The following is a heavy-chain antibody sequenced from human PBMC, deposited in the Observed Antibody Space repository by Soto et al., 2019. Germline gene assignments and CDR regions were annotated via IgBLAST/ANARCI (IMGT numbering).Heavy chain of an antibody. V-gene: IGHV4-31*03. J-gene: IGHJ5*02. D-gene: IGHD3-3*01. Sequence: PSETLSLTCTVSGGSISSGGYYWSWIRQHPGKGLEWIGYIYYSGSTYYNPSLKSRVTISVDTSKNQFSLKLSSVTAADTAVYYCARSPTIFGAPYLNWFDPWGQGTLVTVSS. CDR1: GGSISSGGYY. CDR3: ARSPTIFGAPYLNWFDP. CDR2: IYYSGST.